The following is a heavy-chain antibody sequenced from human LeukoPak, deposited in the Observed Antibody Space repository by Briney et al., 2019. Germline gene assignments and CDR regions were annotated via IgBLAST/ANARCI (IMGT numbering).Heavy chain of an antibody. V-gene: IGHV1-69*04. CDR1: GGTFSSYA. J-gene: IGHJ4*02. Sequence: ASVKVSCKASGGTFSSYAISWVRQAPGQGLEWMGRIIPILGIANYAQKFQGRVTITADKSTSTAYMELRSLRSDDTAVYYCARDPHLLGYWGQGTLVTVSS. CDR3: ARDPHLLGY. D-gene: IGHD2-15*01. CDR2: IIPILGIA.